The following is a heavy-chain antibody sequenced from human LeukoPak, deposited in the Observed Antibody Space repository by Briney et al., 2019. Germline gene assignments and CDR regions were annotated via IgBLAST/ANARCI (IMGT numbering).Heavy chain of an antibody. CDR1: VGTFSSYA. V-gene: IGHV1-69*13. CDR3: ARSPAAAGTGPFDY. J-gene: IGHJ4*02. CDR2: IIPIFGTS. Sequence: SVKVSCKASVGTFSSYAISWVRQAPCQGLEWMGGIIPIFGTSNYAQKFHGRVTITADESTSEDYKELRSLRSEDPAVYYCARSPAAAGTGPFDYWGQGTLVTVSS. D-gene: IGHD6-13*01.